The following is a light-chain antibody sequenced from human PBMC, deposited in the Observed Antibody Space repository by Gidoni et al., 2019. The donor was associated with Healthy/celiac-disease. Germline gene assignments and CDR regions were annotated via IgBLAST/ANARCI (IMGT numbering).Light chain of an antibody. CDR2: LAS. Sequence: EIVMTQSPDSLAVSLGERATVNCNSSQSVLYSSNNKNNLAWYQQKPRQPPKLIIYLASTRESGVPDRFSGSGSGTDFTLTISSLQAEEVAVYYCQQYYSTPLTFGGGTKVEIK. CDR1: QSVLYSSNNKNN. CDR3: QQYYSTPLT. J-gene: IGKJ4*01. V-gene: IGKV4-1*01.